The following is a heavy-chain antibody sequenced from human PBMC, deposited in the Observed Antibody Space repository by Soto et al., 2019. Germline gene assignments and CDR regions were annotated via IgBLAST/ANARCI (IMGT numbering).Heavy chain of an antibody. CDR3: ARVRYRNSSRYYFDY. CDR1: GGSFSGRSYY. D-gene: IGHD1-26*01. Sequence: SETLSLTCTVSGGSFSGRSYYWGWIRQPPGRGLEWIGSIHFGGSTYYNPSLKSRVTISVDTSNNQFSLKLGSVTAADTAIYYCARVRYRNSSRYYFDYWGQGTLVTVSS. CDR2: IHFGGST. V-gene: IGHV4-39*01. J-gene: IGHJ4*02.